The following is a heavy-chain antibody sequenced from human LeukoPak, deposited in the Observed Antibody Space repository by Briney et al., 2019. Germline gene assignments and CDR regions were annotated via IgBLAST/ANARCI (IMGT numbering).Heavy chain of an antibody. CDR3: ARAGQQGDFDY. D-gene: IGHD6-13*01. CDR1: GGTFSSYA. Sequence: GASVKVSCKASGGTFSSYAISWVRQAPGQGLEWMGRIIPILGIANYAQKFQGRVTITADKSTSTAYMELSSLRSEDTAVYYCARAGQQGDFDYWGQGTLVTVSS. J-gene: IGHJ4*02. V-gene: IGHV1-69*04. CDR2: IIPILGIA.